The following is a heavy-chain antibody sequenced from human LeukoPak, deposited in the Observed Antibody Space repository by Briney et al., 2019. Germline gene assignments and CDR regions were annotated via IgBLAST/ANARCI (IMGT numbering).Heavy chain of an antibody. D-gene: IGHD3-16*02. J-gene: IGHJ6*03. Sequence: HAGGSLRLSCAASGFTFSSYGMHWVRQAPGKGLEWVAVISYDGSNKYYADSVKGRFTISRDNSKNTLYLQMYSLGAEDSAVYYCVRGASLAYYMDVWGKGTTVTVSS. V-gene: IGHV3-30*03. CDR1: GFTFSSYG. CDR3: VRGASLAYYMDV. CDR2: ISYDGSNK.